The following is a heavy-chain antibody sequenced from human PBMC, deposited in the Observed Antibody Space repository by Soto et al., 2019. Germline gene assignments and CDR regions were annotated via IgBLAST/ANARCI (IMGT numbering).Heavy chain of an antibody. J-gene: IGHJ6*03. CDR2: ISGSGGST. CDR1: GFTFSSYA. CDR3: AKPYYYYYYMDV. Sequence: GGSLRLSCAASGFTFSSYAMSWARQAPGKGLEWVSAISGSGGSTYYADSVKGRFTISRDNSKNTLYLQMNSLRAEDTAVYYCAKPYYYYYYMDVWGKGTTVTVSS. V-gene: IGHV3-23*01.